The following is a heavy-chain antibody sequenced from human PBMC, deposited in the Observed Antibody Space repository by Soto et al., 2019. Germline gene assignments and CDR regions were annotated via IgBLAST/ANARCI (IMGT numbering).Heavy chain of an antibody. CDR3: ASDRFDY. CDR1: GGSFSANW. Sequence: PSETLFLTCAVYGGSFSANWWTWIRQPPGEGLEWIGEINHRGSTNYNPSLKNRVTVSVDTSSNQFALKLTSVTAADTAIYYCASDRFDYWGRGILVNVSS. J-gene: IGHJ4*02. CDR2: INHRGST. V-gene: IGHV4-34*01.